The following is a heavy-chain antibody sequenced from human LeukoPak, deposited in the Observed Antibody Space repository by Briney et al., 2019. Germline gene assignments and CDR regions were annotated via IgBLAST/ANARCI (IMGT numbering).Heavy chain of an antibody. J-gene: IGHJ4*02. CDR1: GGTFSSYA. D-gene: IGHD5-24*01. CDR2: IIPIFGTA. Sequence: SVKVSCKASGGTFSSYAISWVRRAPGQGLEWMGGIIPIFGTANYAQKFQGRVTITADESTSSAYMELSSLTSEDTAVYYRARGKDGYNYYFDYWGQGTLVTVSS. V-gene: IGHV1-69*13. CDR3: ARGKDGYNYYFDY.